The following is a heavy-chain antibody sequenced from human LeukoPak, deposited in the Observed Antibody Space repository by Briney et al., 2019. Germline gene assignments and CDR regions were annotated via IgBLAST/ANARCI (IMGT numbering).Heavy chain of an antibody. CDR2: ISGNGGST. Sequence: PGGSLRLSCAASGFTFSGYAMSWVRQAPGKGLEWVSSISGNGGSTYYADSVKGRLTISRDNSKNTLYLQTNSLRAEDTAVYYCAKDWSGYYRPLDYWGQGTLVTVSS. D-gene: IGHD3-3*01. V-gene: IGHV3-23*01. J-gene: IGHJ4*02. CDR3: AKDWSGYYRPLDY. CDR1: GFTFSGYA.